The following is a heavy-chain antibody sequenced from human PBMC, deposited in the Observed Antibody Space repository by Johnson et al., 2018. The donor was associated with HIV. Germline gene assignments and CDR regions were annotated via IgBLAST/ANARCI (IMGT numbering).Heavy chain of an antibody. CDR3: VRVGKYCGGDCYSGVDAFDF. CDR1: GFTFSDYY. V-gene: IGHV3-11*01. J-gene: IGHJ3*01. D-gene: IGHD2-21*02. CDR2: ISSSGSTI. Sequence: QVQLVESGGGLVKPGGSLRLSCAASGFTFSDYYMSWIRQAPGKGLEWVSYISSSGSTIYYADSVKGRFTISRDNAKNSLYLQMNTLRAEDTAFYYCVRVGKYCGGDCYSGVDAFDFWGQGTMVTVSA.